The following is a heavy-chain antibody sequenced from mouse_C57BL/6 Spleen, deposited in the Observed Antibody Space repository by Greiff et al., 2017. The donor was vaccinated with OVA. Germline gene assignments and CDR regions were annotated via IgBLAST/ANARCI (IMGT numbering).Heavy chain of an antibody. CDR2: IDPSDSYT. V-gene: IGHV1-50*01. CDR3: ARPLYGSSYGGAY. J-gene: IGHJ3*01. CDR1: GYTFTSYW. Sequence: VQLQQPGAELVKPGASVKLSCKASGYTFTSYWMQWVKQRPGQGLEWIGEIDPSDSYTNYNQKFKGKATLTVDTSSSTAYMQLSSLTSEDSAVYYCARPLYGSSYGGAYWGQGTLVTVSA. D-gene: IGHD1-1*01.